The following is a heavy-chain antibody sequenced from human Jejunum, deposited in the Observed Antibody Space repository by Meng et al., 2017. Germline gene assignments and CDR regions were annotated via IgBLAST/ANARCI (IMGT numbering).Heavy chain of an antibody. CDR3: ARRIRGGSYLG. Sequence: QVQLQESGPGLVEPSETLSLTCTVSGGSLSPYYWSWIRQPPGKGLEWLGYISYSGSTNYSPSLKSRVTISRDTSKKQFSLRLSSVTAADTAVYYCARRIRGGSYLGWGQGTLVTVSS. CDR1: GGSLSPYY. CDR2: ISYSGST. D-gene: IGHD1-26*01. V-gene: IGHV4-59*12. J-gene: IGHJ4*02.